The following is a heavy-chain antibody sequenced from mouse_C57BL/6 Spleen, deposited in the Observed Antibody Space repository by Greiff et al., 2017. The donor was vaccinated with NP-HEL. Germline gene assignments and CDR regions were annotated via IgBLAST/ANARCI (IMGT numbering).Heavy chain of an antibody. V-gene: IGHV10-1*01. CDR3: VRHEDYDYAMDY. J-gene: IGHJ4*01. CDR2: IRSKSNNYAT. CDR1: GFSFNTYA. Sequence: EESGGGLVQPKGSLKLSCAVSGFSFNTYAMNWVRQAPGKGLEWVARIRSKSNNYATYYADSVKDRFTISRDDSESMLYLQMNNLKTEDTAMYYCVRHEDYDYAMDYWGQGTSVTVSS. D-gene: IGHD2-4*01.